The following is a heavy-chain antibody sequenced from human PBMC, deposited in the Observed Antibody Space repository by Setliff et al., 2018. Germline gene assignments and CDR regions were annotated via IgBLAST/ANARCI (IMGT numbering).Heavy chain of an antibody. CDR3: TRDFLGATASFDI. J-gene: IGHJ3*02. D-gene: IGHD3-3*01. Sequence: ASVKVSCKASGYTFTRYGISWVRQAPGQGLEWMGWISAYNGNTNYAQKFQGRVTITRDTSASTVFLELSTLRSEDTAVYYCTRDFLGATASFDIWGQGTMVTVSS. V-gene: IGHV1-18*01. CDR1: GYTFTRYG. CDR2: ISAYNGNT.